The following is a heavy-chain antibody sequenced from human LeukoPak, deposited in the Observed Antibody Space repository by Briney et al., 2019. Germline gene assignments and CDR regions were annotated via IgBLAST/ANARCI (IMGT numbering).Heavy chain of an antibody. Sequence: PGGSLRLSCEASGFNFSTNGMHWVRQAPGKGLEWVALIWFDGSNKHYADSVKGRFTVSRDNSKNTMYLQMNSLRAEDTAIYYCAKSNLVRGVTSSDYWGQGSLVTVSS. D-gene: IGHD3-10*01. J-gene: IGHJ4*02. V-gene: IGHV3-33*06. CDR3: AKSNLVRGVTSSDY. CDR2: IWFDGSNK. CDR1: GFNFSTNG.